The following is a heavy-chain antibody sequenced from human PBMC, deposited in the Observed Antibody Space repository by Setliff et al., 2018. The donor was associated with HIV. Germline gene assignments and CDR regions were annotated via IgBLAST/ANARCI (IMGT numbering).Heavy chain of an antibody. CDR3: AREDSSYHYFDS. D-gene: IGHD3-22*01. Sequence: PSETLSLTCAVSGGSMRSSGYSWTWIRQAPGKGLEWVGYIYYNGNAYYNPSLKSRVTISVDRSKNQFSLKLRSVTAADTAVYWCAREDSSYHYFDSWGQGTMVTVSS. V-gene: IGHV4-30-2*01. CDR1: GGSMRSSGYS. CDR2: IYYNGNA. J-gene: IGHJ4*03.